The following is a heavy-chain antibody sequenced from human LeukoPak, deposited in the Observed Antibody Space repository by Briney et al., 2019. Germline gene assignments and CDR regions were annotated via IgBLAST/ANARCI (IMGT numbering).Heavy chain of an antibody. CDR1: GGSISSSNW. V-gene: IGHV4-4*02. Sequence: SETLSLTCAVSGGSISSSNWWSWVRQPPGKGLEWIGEIYHSGSINHNPSLKSRVTISVDKSKNQFSLKLSSVTAADTAVYYCARQRRGLTFGGVIVDNWFDPWGQGTLVTVSS. CDR3: ARQRRGLTFGGVIVDNWFDP. J-gene: IGHJ5*02. CDR2: IYHSGSI. D-gene: IGHD3-16*02.